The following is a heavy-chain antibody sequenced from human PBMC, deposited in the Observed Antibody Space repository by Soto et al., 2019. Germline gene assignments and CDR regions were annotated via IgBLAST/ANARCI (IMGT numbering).Heavy chain of an antibody. CDR1: GGSFRRYS. Sequence: QVQVVQSGAEVKKPGSSVKVSCRSSGGSFRRYSISWVRQAPGQGLEWMGGIIPMFGTPNYAQKFRGRVTINADESTSTAYTALSSLRSDDTAVYYCVRGTRDSTTIRCYTPQGFFYYGMVVSGQGTTVTVSS. D-gene: IGHD2-2*02. V-gene: IGHV1-69*01. CDR3: VRGTRDSTTIRCYTPQGFFYYGMVV. J-gene: IGHJ6*02. CDR2: IIPMFGTP.